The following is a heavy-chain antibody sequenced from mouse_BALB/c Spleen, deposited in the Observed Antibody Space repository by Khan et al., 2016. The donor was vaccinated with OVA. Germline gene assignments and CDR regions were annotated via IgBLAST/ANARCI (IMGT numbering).Heavy chain of an antibody. CDR2: ISYSGST. CDR1: GYSITTDYA. Sequence: EVQLQESGPGLVKPSQSLSLTCTVTGYSITTDYAWNWIRQFPGNKLEWMGYISYSGSTSYHPSLKSRISIFRDTSKNQFFLQLNSVTTEDTATYFCARRYYYGHWYFDVWGTGTTVTVSS. CDR3: ARRYYYGHWYFDV. D-gene: IGHD1-1*01. V-gene: IGHV3-2*02. J-gene: IGHJ1*03.